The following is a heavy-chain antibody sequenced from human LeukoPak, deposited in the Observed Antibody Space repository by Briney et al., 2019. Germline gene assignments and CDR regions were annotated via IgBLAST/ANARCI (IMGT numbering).Heavy chain of an antibody. V-gene: IGHV4-39*01. Sequence: SETLSLTCTVSGGSISSSSYYWGWIRQPPGKGLEWIGRIYYSGSTYYHPSLKSRVTISVDTSKNQFSLKLSSVTAADTAVYYCARRGIPMVRGAHSNWFDPWGQGTLVTVSS. CDR2: IYYSGST. CDR3: ARRGIPMVRGAHSNWFDP. CDR1: GGSISSSSYY. D-gene: IGHD3-10*01. J-gene: IGHJ5*02.